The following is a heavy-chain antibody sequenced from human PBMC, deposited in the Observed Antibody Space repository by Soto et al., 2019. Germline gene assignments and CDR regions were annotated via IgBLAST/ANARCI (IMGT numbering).Heavy chain of an antibody. CDR1: GGTFSSYA. V-gene: IGHV1-69*13. Sequence: SVKVSCKASGGTFSSYAISWVRQAPGQGLEWMGGIIPIFGTANYAQKFQGRVTITADESTSTAYMELSSLRSEDTAVYYCARVEEYCTSTSCYRDYYYYGMDVWGQGTTVTVSS. D-gene: IGHD2-2*01. CDR2: IIPIFGTA. CDR3: ARVEEYCTSTSCYRDYYYYGMDV. J-gene: IGHJ6*02.